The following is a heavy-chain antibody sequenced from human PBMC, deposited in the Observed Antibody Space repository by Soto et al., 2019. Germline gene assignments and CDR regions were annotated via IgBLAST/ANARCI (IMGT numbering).Heavy chain of an antibody. CDR2: IYSGGIT. V-gene: IGHV3-66*01. Sequence: EVQLVESGGGLVEPGGSLRLTCASSGFSVSSNYMNWVRQAPGKGLEWVSIIYSGGITYYADSVKGRFTISRDNSKNTVYLQMNSLRAEDTAVYYCARAEGGSGNFTYWGQGTLVTVSS. CDR1: GFSVSSNY. D-gene: IGHD2-15*01. CDR3: ARAEGGSGNFTY. J-gene: IGHJ4*02.